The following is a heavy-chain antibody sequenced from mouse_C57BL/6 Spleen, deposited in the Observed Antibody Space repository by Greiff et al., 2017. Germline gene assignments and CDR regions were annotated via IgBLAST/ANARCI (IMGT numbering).Heavy chain of an antibody. D-gene: IGHD2-1*01. J-gene: IGHJ4*01. CDR2: IWSGGST. CDR3: ARKVYGNDYAMDY. V-gene: IGHV2-2*01. Sequence: QVQLKESGPGLVQPSQSLSITCTVSGFSLTSYGVHWVRQSPGKGLEWLGVIWSGGSTDYTAAFISRLSISKDISKSQVFFKMNILQADDTAIYYCARKVYGNDYAMDYWGQGTSVTVSS. CDR1: GFSLTSYG.